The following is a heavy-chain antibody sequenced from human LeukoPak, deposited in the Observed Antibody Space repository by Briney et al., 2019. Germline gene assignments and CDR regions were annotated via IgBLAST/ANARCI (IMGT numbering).Heavy chain of an antibody. V-gene: IGHV3-53*01. CDR2: IYGGGDT. CDR1: GFTVSNDY. CDR3: TRLLPSSHHFFDS. J-gene: IGHJ4*02. D-gene: IGHD6-6*01. Sequence: GGSLRLSCAVSGFTVSNDYMSWVRQAPGKGLEWVSVIYGGGDTYYAHSVRGRFTISRDNFENTLFLQMDSLRPEDTAVYYCTRLLPSSHHFFDSWGQGTLVTVSS.